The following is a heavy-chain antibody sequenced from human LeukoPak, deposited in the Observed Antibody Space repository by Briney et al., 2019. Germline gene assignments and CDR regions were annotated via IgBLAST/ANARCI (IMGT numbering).Heavy chain of an antibody. D-gene: IGHD3-3*01. CDR1: GFTVSSNY. CDR2: IYSGGST. J-gene: IGHJ5*02. V-gene: IGHV3-53*01. CDR3: ARSGYDFWSGYQNWFDP. Sequence: GGSLTLSCAASGFTVSSNYMSWVRQAPGKGLEWVSVIYSGGSTYYADSVKGRFTISRDNSKNTLYLQMNSLRAEDTAVYYCARSGYDFWSGYQNWFDPWGQGTLVTVSS.